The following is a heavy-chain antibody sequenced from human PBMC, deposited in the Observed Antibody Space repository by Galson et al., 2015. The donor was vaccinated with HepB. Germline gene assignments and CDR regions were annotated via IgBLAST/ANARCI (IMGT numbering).Heavy chain of an antibody. CDR1: GFTFSDYG. CDR3: AKDGYDYWSDYSYYFDY. V-gene: IGHV3-30*18. Sequence: SLRLSCAASGFTFSDYGMHWVRPAPGKGLEWVAVISFDGSNKYYADSVKCRFTISRDNSKNTLYLQMNSLRAADTAVYYCAKDGYDYWSDYSYYFDYWGQGTLVTVSS. D-gene: IGHD3-3*01. CDR2: ISFDGSNK. J-gene: IGHJ4*02.